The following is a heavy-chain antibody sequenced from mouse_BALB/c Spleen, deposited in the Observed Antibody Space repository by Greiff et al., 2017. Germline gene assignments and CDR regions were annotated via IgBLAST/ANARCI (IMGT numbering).Heavy chain of an antibody. CDR3: ARRSYYYGSSHYFDY. D-gene: IGHD1-1*01. CDR1: GYTFTDYY. V-gene: IGHV1-84*02. CDR2: IYPGSGNT. Sequence: LMESGPELVKPGASVKISCKASGYTFTDYYINWVKQKPGQGLEWIGWIYPGSGNTKYNEKFKGKATLTVDTSSSTAYMQLSSLTSEDTAVYFCARRSYYYGSSHYFDYWGQGTTLTVSS. J-gene: IGHJ2*01.